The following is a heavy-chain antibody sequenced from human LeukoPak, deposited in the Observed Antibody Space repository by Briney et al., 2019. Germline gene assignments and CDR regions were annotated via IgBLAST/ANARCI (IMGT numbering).Heavy chain of an antibody. CDR1: GYTLTELS. V-gene: IGHV1-24*01. CDR3: ARDHRGGYYYGSGSYLDY. CDR2: FDPEDGET. J-gene: IGHJ4*02. Sequence: GASVKVSCKVSGYTLTELSMHWVRQAPGKGLEWMGGFDPEDGETIYAQKFQGRVTMTEDTSTDTAYMELSSLRSEYTAVYYCARDHRGGYYYGSGSYLDYWGQGTLVTVSS. D-gene: IGHD3-10*01.